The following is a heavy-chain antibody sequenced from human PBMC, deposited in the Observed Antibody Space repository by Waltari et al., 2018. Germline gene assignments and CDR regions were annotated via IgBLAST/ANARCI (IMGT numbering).Heavy chain of an antibody. CDR2: IKDDGSAT. CDR1: GFSFSAYW. Sequence: EVQLTESGGGLVQPGGSLRLSCAASGFSFSAYWMTWVRQAPGKGLEWVANIKDDGSATDHADSVNGRFSISRDNAKNSLYRQMNSVSAEDTAIYYCARGSPGYVRVWDSWGQGTMVTVSS. J-gene: IGHJ4*02. V-gene: IGHV3-7*03. D-gene: IGHD2-2*01. CDR3: ARGSPGYVRVWDS.